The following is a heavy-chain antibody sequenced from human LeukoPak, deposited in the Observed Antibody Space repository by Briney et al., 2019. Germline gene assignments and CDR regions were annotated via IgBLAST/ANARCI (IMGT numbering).Heavy chain of an antibody. D-gene: IGHD2-15*01. CDR3: ATVRDIVVGGGPYYFDY. CDR2: INPNSGGT. CDR1: GYTFTGNY. V-gene: IGHV1-2*02. Sequence: ASVKVSCKASGYTFTGNYIHWVRQAPGQGLEWMGWINPNSGGTNYAQKFQGRVTMTRDTSITTAYMELSRLKSDDTAVYYCATVRDIVVGGGPYYFDYWGQGTLVTVSS. J-gene: IGHJ4*02.